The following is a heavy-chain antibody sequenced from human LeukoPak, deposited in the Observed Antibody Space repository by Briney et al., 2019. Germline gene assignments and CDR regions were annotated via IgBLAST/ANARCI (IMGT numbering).Heavy chain of an antibody. D-gene: IGHD3-10*02. CDR2: INPNSGGT. V-gene: IGHV1-2*06. Sequence: GASVKVSCTASGYTFTGYYMHWVRQAPGQGREWMGRINPNSGGTNYAQKFQGRVTMTRDTSISTAYMELSRLRSDDTAVYYCAREDVRGGQWYYFDCWGQGTLVTVSS. CDR3: AREDVRGGQWYYFDC. J-gene: IGHJ4*02. CDR1: GYTFTGYY.